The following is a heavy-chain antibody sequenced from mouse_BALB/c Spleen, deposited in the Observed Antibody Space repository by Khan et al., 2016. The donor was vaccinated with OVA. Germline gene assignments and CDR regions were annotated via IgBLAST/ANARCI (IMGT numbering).Heavy chain of an antibody. V-gene: IGHV2-6-1*01. Sequence: QVQLQQSGPGLVAPSQSLSITCTISGFSLTNYGVHWVRQPPGKGLEWLVVIWSDGSTTYNSALKSRLTISKDNSKSQILLKMTSLQTDDTAMYFCARQPYYHYNIMDYWGQGTSVTVSS. J-gene: IGHJ4*01. CDR1: GFSLTNYG. CDR3: ARQPYYHYNIMDY. D-gene: IGHD2-10*01. CDR2: IWSDGST.